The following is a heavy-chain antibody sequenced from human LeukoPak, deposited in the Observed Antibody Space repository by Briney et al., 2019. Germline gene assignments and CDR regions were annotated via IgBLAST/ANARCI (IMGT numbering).Heavy chain of an antibody. CDR3: AREEPYDY. D-gene: IGHD1-14*01. Sequence: SETLSLTCSVSVGSISSTNYYWGWIRQPPGKGLEWIGSIYYSGSTYYNPSLKSRVTISVDTSKNQFSLKLSSVTAADTAVYYCAREEPYDYWGQGTLVTVSS. J-gene: IGHJ4*02. V-gene: IGHV4-39*07. CDR2: IYYSGST. CDR1: VGSISSTNYY.